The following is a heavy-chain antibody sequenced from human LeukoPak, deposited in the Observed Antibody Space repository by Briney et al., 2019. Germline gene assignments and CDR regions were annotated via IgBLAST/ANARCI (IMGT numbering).Heavy chain of an antibody. D-gene: IGHD1-26*01. CDR3: ARDRLVGATRYTSHFDY. Sequence: SQTLSLTCTVSGGSLSSGGYYWSWIRQHPGTGLEWIGYIYYSGSTYYNPSLKSRVTISVDTSKNQFSLKLSSVTAADTAVYYCARDRLVGATRYTSHFDYWGQGTLVTVSS. CDR2: IYYSGST. V-gene: IGHV4-31*03. CDR1: GGSLSSGGYY. J-gene: IGHJ4*02.